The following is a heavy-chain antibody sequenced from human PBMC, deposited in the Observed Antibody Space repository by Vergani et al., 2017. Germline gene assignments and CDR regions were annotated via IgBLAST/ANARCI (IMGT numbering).Heavy chain of an antibody. CDR1: GFTFSSYA. D-gene: IGHD3-10*01. CDR2: ISGSGGST. Sequence: EVQLLESGGGLVQPGGSLRLSCAASGFTFSSYAMSWVRQAPGKVLEWVSAISGSGGSTYYADSVKGRFTISRDNSKNTLYLQMNSLRAEDTAVYYCAKQSVTYYYGSGSYYKSVYFDYWGQGTLVTVSS. V-gene: IGHV3-23*01. J-gene: IGHJ4*02. CDR3: AKQSVTYYYGSGSYYKSVYFDY.